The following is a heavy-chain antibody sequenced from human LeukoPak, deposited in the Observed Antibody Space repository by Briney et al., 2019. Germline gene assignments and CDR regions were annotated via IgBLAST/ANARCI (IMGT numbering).Heavy chain of an antibody. CDR3: ARDSHYDILTGPNMDV. J-gene: IGHJ6*03. Sequence: GGSLRLSCAASGFTFSSYWMSWVRQAPGKGLEWVANIKQEGTEKNYVDSVKGRFTISRDNAKNSLYLQMNSLSAEDTAVYYCARDSHYDILTGPNMDVWGKGTTVTVSS. CDR2: IKQEGTEK. D-gene: IGHD3-9*01. CDR1: GFTFSSYW. V-gene: IGHV3-7*01.